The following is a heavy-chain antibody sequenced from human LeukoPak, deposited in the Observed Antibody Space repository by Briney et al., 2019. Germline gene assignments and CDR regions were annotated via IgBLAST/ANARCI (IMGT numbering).Heavy chain of an antibody. D-gene: IGHD1-26*01. J-gene: IGHJ4*02. Sequence: GGSLRLSCAASGSTLSSYAMHWVRQPAGKGLEWVSAIGTAGDTFYPGSVKGRFTISRENAKKSLFLQMNSLRAEDTAVYYCARQNTPHGNFDYWGQGTLVTVSS. CDR1: GSTLSSYA. V-gene: IGHV3-13*01. CDR2: IGTAGDT. CDR3: ARQNTPHGNFDY.